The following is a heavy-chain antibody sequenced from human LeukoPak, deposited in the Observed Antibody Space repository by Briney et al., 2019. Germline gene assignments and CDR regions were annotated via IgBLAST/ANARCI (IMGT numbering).Heavy chain of an antibody. CDR3: ARGGCTNGVCSYYFDY. J-gene: IGHJ4*02. CDR1: GFTFSSYS. CDR2: ISSSSSYI. D-gene: IGHD2-8*01. Sequence: GSLRLSCAASGFTFSSYSMNWVRQAPGKGLEWVSSISSSSSYIYYADSVKGRFTISRDNAKNSLYLQMNSLRAEDTAVYYCARGGCTNGVCSYYFDYWGQGTLVTVSS. V-gene: IGHV3-21*01.